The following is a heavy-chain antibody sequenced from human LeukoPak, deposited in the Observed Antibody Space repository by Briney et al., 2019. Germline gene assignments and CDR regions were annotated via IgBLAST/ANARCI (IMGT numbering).Heavy chain of an antibody. CDR3: AKGAHSSGYCASDY. CDR1: GFTFSNYA. CDR2: ISDSGDST. J-gene: IGHJ4*02. V-gene: IGHV3-23*01. Sequence: PGASLRLSCAASGFTFSNYAMNWVRQAPGEGLEWVSVISDSGDSTFYADSVKGRFTISRDNSKNTLYLQMNSLRAEDTAVYYCAKGAHSSGYCASDYWGQGTLVTVSS. D-gene: IGHD3-22*01.